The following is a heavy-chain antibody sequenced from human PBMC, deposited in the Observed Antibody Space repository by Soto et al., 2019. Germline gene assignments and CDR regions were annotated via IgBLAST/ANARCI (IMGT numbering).Heavy chain of an antibody. J-gene: IGHJ4*02. Sequence: SETLSLTCTVSGGSISSYYWSWIRQPPGKGLEWIGYIYYSGSTNYNPSLKSRVTMSADTSKNQFSLKLSSVTAADTAVYYCARYYCTTTSCYHFDYWGQGTLVTVSS. CDR2: IYYSGST. D-gene: IGHD2-2*01. CDR3: ARYYCTTTSCYHFDY. CDR1: GGSISSYY. V-gene: IGHV4-59*08.